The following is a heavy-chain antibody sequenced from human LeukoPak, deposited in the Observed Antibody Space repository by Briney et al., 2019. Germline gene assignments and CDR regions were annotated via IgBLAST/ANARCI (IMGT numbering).Heavy chain of an antibody. D-gene: IGHD2-15*01. J-gene: IGHJ6*02. V-gene: IGHV3-9*01. Sequence: PGRSLRLSCAASGFTFDDYAMHWVRQAPGKGLEWVSGISWNSGSIGYADSVKGRFTISRDNAKNSLYLQMNSLRAEDTAVYYCARDGGYCSGGSCYSKPYGDVWGQGTTVTVSS. CDR3: ARDGGYCSGGSCYSKPYGDV. CDR1: GFTFDDYA. CDR2: ISWNSGSI.